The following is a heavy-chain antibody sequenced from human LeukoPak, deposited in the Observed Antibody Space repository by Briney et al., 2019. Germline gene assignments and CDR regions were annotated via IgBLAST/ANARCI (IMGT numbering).Heavy chain of an antibody. D-gene: IGHD3-9*01. CDR2: ISAYNGNT. CDR1: GYTFTSYG. CDR3: ARDRPDYDILTGYPYYFDY. Sequence: ASVKVSCKASGYTFTSYGISWVRQAPGQGLEWMGWISAYNGNTNYAQKLQGRVTMTTDTSTGTAYMELRSLRSDDTAVYYCARDRPDYDILTGYPYYFDYWGQGTLVTVSS. J-gene: IGHJ4*02. V-gene: IGHV1-18*01.